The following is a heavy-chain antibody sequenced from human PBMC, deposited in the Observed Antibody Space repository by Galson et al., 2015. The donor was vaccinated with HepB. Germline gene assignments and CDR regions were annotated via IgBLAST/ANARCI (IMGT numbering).Heavy chain of an antibody. J-gene: IGHJ6*03. CDR1: GYTFNSYE. Sequence: SVKVSCKASGYTFNSYEINWVRQATGQGLEWKGWMNPNSGNTDYAQKFQGRVTMTRNTSISTAYMELSSLRSEDTAVYYCARRLPPAIGFHEHFRYYSYMDVWGKGTTVTVSS. CDR3: ARRLPPAIGFHEHFRYYSYMDV. V-gene: IGHV1-8*01. CDR2: MNPNSGNT. D-gene: IGHD2-2*01.